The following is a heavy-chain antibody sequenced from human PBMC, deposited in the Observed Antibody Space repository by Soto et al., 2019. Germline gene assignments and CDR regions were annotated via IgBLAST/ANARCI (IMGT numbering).Heavy chain of an antibody. V-gene: IGHV3-11*01. D-gene: IGHD2-15*01. CDR1: GFTFSEYY. CDR3: ARDLSYERWSRDFGH. Sequence: GGSLRLSCAASGFTFSEYYMSWVRQAPGTGLEWLSYISSSGSTTYYADSVKGRFTISRDNAKNSLYLQMNSLRAEDTALYYCARDLSYERWSRDFGHWGQGTLVTVSS. CDR2: ISSSGSTT. J-gene: IGHJ4*02.